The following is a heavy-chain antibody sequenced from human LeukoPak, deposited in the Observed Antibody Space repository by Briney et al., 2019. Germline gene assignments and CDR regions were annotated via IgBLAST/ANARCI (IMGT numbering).Heavy chain of an antibody. V-gene: IGHV3-21*01. D-gene: IGHD5-18*01. CDR2: ISSSSSYI. Sequence: GGSLRLSCAASGFTFSSYSMNWVRQAPGKGLEWVSSISSSSSYIYYADSVKGRFTISRDNAKNSLYLQINSLRAEDTAVYYCARARGYSYGYVYWGQGTLVTVSS. CDR3: ARARGYSYGYVY. J-gene: IGHJ4*02. CDR1: GFTFSSYS.